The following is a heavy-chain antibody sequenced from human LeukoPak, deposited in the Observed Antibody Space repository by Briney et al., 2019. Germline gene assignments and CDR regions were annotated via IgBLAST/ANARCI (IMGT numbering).Heavy chain of an antibody. Sequence: GGSLRLSCAASGFTFSSYGMHWVRQAPGKGLEWVAVVSYDGSDKYYADSVKGRFTISRDNSKNTLHLQMDSLRAEDTAVYYCAKELDSGYDRAFQHWGQGTLVTVSS. CDR1: GFTFSSYG. J-gene: IGHJ1*01. V-gene: IGHV3-30*18. D-gene: IGHD5-12*01. CDR3: AKELDSGYDRAFQH. CDR2: VSYDGSDK.